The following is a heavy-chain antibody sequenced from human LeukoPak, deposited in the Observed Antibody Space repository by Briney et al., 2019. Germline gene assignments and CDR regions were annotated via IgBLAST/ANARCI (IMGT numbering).Heavy chain of an antibody. CDR3: ARDSHHSSSWFDY. CDR2: MNPNSGNT. Sequence: ASVKVSCKASGYTFTSYDIDWVRQATGQGLEWMGWMNPNSGNTGYAQKFQGRVTMTRNTSISTAYMELSSLRSEDTAVYYCARDSHHSSSWFDYWGQGTLVTVSS. J-gene: IGHJ4*02. CDR1: GYTFTSYD. D-gene: IGHD6-13*01. V-gene: IGHV1-8*01.